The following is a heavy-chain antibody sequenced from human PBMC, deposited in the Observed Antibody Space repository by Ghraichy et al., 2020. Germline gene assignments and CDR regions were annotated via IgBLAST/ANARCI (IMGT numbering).Heavy chain of an antibody. V-gene: IGHV1-8*01. J-gene: IGHJ4*02. D-gene: IGHD4-17*01. CDR3: ARGLLFGDYVTGVDY. CDR2: MNPNSGNV. CDR1: GYTFSSYD. Sequence: GESLNISCKASGYTFSSYDIHWVRQATGQGLEWMGWMNPNSGNVGYAQKFQGRVTMTRNTSITTAYMELSSLRSEDTAVYYCARGLLFGDYVTGVDYWGQGTLVTVSS.